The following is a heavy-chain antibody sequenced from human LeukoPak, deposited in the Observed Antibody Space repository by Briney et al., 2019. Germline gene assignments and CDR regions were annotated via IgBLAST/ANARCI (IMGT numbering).Heavy chain of an antibody. CDR2: INAGNGNT. Sequence: GASVKVSCKASGYTFTSYAMHWVRQAPGQRLEWMGWINAGNGNTKYSQKLQGRVTITRDTSASTAYMELRSLRSDDTAVYYCARDRHYDYGGWFDPWGQGTLVTVSS. D-gene: IGHD3-16*01. J-gene: IGHJ5*02. V-gene: IGHV1-3*01. CDR3: ARDRHYDYGGWFDP. CDR1: GYTFTSYA.